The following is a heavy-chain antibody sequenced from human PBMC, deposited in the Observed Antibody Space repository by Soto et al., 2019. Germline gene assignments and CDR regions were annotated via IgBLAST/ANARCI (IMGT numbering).Heavy chain of an antibody. V-gene: IGHV1-8*01. CDR3: AKVSRKGSAIDFDY. J-gene: IGHJ4*02. D-gene: IGHD3-10*01. CDR1: GYTFSNYD. Sequence: QVQLVQSGAELKKPGASVKVSCKASGYTFSNYDMNWVRQATGQGPEWIGWVNPNNGDTGYAQKCQGRVTLTTAIYTTTAYMELTSLRSEDTASYYCAKVSRKGSAIDFDYGGQGTLITVSS. CDR2: VNPNNGDT.